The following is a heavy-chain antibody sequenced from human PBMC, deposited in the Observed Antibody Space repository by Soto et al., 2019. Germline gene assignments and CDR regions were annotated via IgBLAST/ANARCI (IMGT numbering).Heavy chain of an antibody. D-gene: IGHD6-6*01. CDR3: ARYLDLRQYSSSSLNY. V-gene: IGHV1-18*01. CDR1: GYTFTSYG. J-gene: IGHJ4*02. CDR2: ISAYNGNT. Sequence: ASVKVSCKASGYTFTSYGISWVRQAPGQGLEWMGWISAYNGNTNYAQKLQGRVTMTTDTSTSTAYMELRSLRSDDTAVYYCARYLDLRQYSSSSLNYRAQRTPVTVSS.